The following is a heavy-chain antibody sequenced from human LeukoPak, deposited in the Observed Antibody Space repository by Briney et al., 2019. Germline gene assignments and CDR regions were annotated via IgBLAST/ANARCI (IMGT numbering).Heavy chain of an antibody. D-gene: IGHD3-9*01. V-gene: IGHV2-26*01. CDR1: GFSLSNARIG. CDR3: ARMGYILGNYYYGMDV. CDR2: IFSNDEK. J-gene: IGHJ6*02. Sequence: SGPTLVNPTETLTLTCTVSGFSLSNARIGVSWTRQPPVKALEWLAHIFSNDEKSYTTSLKSRLTISKHTSNSQVVLTMANMHPVDTATYFCARMGYILGNYYYGMDVWGQGNTVRVSS.